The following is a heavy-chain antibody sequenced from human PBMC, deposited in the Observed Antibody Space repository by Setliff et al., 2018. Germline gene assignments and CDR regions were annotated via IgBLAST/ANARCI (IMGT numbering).Heavy chain of an antibody. CDR2: IDPSGNT. D-gene: IGHD6-19*01. J-gene: IGHJ6*04. CDR1: GDSIINYY. CDR3: ARLRKAVDGINFPRYMDV. Sequence: PSETLSLTCTVSGDSIINYYWSWIRQPAGRGLEWIGHIDPSGNTNYHPSLKSRVTISVDTSKNQFSLRLSSVTAADTAVYYCARLRKAVDGINFPRYMDVWGKGTTVT. V-gene: IGHV4-4*07.